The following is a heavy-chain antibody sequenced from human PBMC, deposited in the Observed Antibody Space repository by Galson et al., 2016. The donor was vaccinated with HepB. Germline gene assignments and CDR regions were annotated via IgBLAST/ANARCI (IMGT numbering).Heavy chain of an antibody. CDR3: ARGLGGYFDY. CDR1: GGSMSSSY. CDR2: IYYSGST. V-gene: IGHV4-59*01. Sequence: SETLSLTCTVSGGSMSSSYWSWIRQPPGKGLEWIGYIYYSGSTKYNPSLKSRVTISVDRSKNQFSLKLSSVTAADTAVYYCARGLGGYFDYWGHGTLVTVSS. J-gene: IGHJ4*01.